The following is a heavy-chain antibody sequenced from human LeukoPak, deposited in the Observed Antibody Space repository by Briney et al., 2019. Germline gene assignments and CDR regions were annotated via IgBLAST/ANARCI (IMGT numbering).Heavy chain of an antibody. Sequence: GGSLRLSCAASGFTFSSYWMHWVRQAPGKGLVWVSRINSDGSSTTYADSVKGRFTISRDNAKNALYLQMNSLRAEDTAVYYCARVEPIRLLVDYWGQGTLVTVSS. CDR1: GFTFSSYW. CDR3: ARVEPIRLLVDY. D-gene: IGHD3-3*01. CDR2: INSDGSST. J-gene: IGHJ4*02. V-gene: IGHV3-74*01.